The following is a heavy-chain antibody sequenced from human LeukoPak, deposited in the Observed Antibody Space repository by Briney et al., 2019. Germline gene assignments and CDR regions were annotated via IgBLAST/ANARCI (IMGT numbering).Heavy chain of an antibody. Sequence: PSETLSLTCTVSGYSISSGYYWGWIRQPPGKGLEWIGSIYHSGSTYYNPSLKSRVTISVDTSKNQFSLKLSSVTAADTAVYYCARDYYDSSGYYLFDYWGQGTLVTVSS. V-gene: IGHV4-38-2*02. CDR2: IYHSGST. CDR3: ARDYYDSSGYYLFDY. J-gene: IGHJ4*02. CDR1: GYSISSGYY. D-gene: IGHD3-22*01.